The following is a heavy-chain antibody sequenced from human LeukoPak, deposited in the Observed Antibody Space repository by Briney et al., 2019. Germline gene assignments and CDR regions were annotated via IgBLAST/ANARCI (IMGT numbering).Heavy chain of an antibody. CDR2: IYYSGST. CDR1: GGSISSSSYY. D-gene: IGHD1-26*01. V-gene: IGHV4-39*01. Sequence: SETLSLTCTVSGGSISSSSYYLGWIRQPPGKGLEWIGSIYYSGSTYYNPSLKSRVTISVDTSKNQFSLKLSSVTAADTAVYYCARGEYSGSYYGYWGQGTLVTVSS. CDR3: ARGEYSGSYYGY. J-gene: IGHJ4*02.